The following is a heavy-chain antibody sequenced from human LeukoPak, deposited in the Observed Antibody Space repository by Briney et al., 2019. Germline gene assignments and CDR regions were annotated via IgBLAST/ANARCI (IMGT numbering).Heavy chain of an antibody. V-gene: IGHV3-30-3*01. Sequence: PGGSLRLSCAASGFTFSSYAMHWVRQAPGEGLEWVAVISYDGSNKYYADSVKGRFTISRDNAKNSLYLQMNSLRAEDTAVYYCARDIVRFSPPKAFDIWGQGTMVTVSS. CDR1: GFTFSSYA. J-gene: IGHJ3*02. D-gene: IGHD3-16*02. CDR2: ISYDGSNK. CDR3: ARDIVRFSPPKAFDI.